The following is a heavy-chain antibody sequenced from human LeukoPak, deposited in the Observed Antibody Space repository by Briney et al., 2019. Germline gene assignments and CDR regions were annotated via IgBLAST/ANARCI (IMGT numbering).Heavy chain of an antibody. Sequence: SETLSLTCAVYGGSFSGYYWSWIRQPPGKGLELIGEINHSGSTNYNPSLKSRVTMSVDTSKNQFSLKLSSVTAADTAVYYCARGSRSSSFAYSGQGTLVTASS. CDR1: GGSFSGYY. CDR3: ARGSRSSSFAY. D-gene: IGHD6-6*01. V-gene: IGHV4-34*01. CDR2: INHSGST. J-gene: IGHJ4*02.